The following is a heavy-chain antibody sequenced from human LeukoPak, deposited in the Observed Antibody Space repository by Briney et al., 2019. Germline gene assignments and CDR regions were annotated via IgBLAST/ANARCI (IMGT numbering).Heavy chain of an antibody. D-gene: IGHD3-16*01. CDR3: AKGPGGEYFDY. J-gene: IGHJ4*02. CDR1: GFTFSSYA. V-gene: IGHV3-23*01. CDR2: ISGSGGST. Sequence: GGSLRLSCAASGFTFSSYAMTWVRQAPGKGLEWVSTISGSGGSTYYADSVKGRFTISRDNSKNTLYLQMNSLRAEDTAVYYCAKGPGGEYFDYWGQGTLVTVSS.